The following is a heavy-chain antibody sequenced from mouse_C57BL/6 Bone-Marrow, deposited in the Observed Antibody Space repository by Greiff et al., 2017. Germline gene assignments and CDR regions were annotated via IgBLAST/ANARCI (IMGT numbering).Heavy chain of an antibody. J-gene: IGHJ1*03. Sequence: VQLQQSGAELVRPGASVTLSCKASGYTFTDYEMHWVKQTPVHGLEWIGAIDPETGGTAYNQKFKGKAILTADKSSSTAYMELRSLTSEDSAVYYFLFITTNWYFDVWGTGTTVTVSS. V-gene: IGHV1-15*01. CDR1: GYTFTDYE. CDR2: IDPETGGT. D-gene: IGHD1-1*01. CDR3: LFITTNWYFDV.